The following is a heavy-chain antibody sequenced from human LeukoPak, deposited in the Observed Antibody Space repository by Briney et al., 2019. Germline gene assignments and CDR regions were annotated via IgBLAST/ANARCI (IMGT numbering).Heavy chain of an antibody. D-gene: IGHD3-22*01. J-gene: IGHJ4*02. CDR2: ISAYNGNT. CDR3: ARTYYYDSSGYYHGGGTYYFDY. Sequence: ASVKVSCKASGGTFSSYAISWVRQAPGQGLEWMGWISAYNGNTNYAQKLQGRVTMTTDTSTSTAYMELRSLRSDDTAVYYCARTYYYDSSGYYHGGGTYYFDYWGQGTLVTVSS. V-gene: IGHV1-18*01. CDR1: GGTFSSYA.